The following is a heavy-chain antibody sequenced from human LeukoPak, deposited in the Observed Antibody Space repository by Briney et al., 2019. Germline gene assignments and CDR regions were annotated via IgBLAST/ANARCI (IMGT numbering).Heavy chain of an antibody. CDR2: ISSGDYI. J-gene: IGHJ1*01. CDR1: GFNFSNYG. D-gene: IGHD3-22*01. CDR3: ARPYYYDSSDYYPYFQH. V-gene: IGHV3-21*01. Sequence: GGSLRLSCAASGFNFSNYGMHWVRQAPGKGLEWVSSISSGDYIYYADSMKGRFTISRDNAKRSVYLQMNSLRAEDTAVYYCARPYYYDSSDYYPYFQHWGQGTLVTVSS.